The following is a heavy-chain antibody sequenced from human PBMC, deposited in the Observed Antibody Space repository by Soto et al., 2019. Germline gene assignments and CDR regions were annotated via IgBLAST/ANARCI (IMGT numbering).Heavy chain of an antibody. CDR3: ARDSGYGSGASVSHYLDY. J-gene: IGHJ4*01. D-gene: IGHD3-10*01. V-gene: IGHV4-59*01. Sequence: PSETLSLTCTVSGGSISSYYWSWIRQPPGKGLEWIGYIYYSGSTNYNPSLKSRVTISVDTSKNQFSLKLSSVTAADTAVYYCARDSGYGSGASVSHYLDYWGHGTLVTVSS. CDR2: IYYSGST. CDR1: GGSISSYY.